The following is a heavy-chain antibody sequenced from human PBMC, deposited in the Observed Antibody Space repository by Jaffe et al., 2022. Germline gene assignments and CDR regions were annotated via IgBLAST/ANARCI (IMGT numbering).Heavy chain of an antibody. J-gene: IGHJ4*02. V-gene: IGHV4-61*02. Sequence: QVQLQESGPGLVKPSQTLSLTCTVSGGSISSGSYYWSWIRQPAGKGLEWIGRIYTSGSTNYNPSLKSRVTISVDTSKNQFSLKLSSVTAADTAVYYCARAPLYYYGSGSYDYWGQGTLVTVSS. CDR2: IYTSGST. CDR3: ARAPLYYYGSGSYDY. D-gene: IGHD3-10*01. CDR1: GGSISSGSYY.